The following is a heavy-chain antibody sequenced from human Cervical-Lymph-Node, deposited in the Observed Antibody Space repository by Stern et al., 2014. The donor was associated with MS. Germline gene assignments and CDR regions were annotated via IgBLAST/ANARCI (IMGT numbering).Heavy chain of an antibody. CDR2: ISAYNGNT. CDR1: GYTFTSYG. Sequence: QMQLVQSGAEVKKPGASVKVSCKASGYTFTSYGISWVRQAPGQGLEWMGWISAYNGNTNYAQKLQGRVTMTTDTSTSTAYMELRSLRSDDTAVYYCARATYYDYVWGSYRYTGPLFDYWGQGTLVTVSS. D-gene: IGHD3-16*02. J-gene: IGHJ4*02. V-gene: IGHV1-18*01. CDR3: ARATYYDYVWGSYRYTGPLFDY.